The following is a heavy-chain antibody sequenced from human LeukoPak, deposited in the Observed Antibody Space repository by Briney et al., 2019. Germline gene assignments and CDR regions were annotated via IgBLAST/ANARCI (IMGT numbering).Heavy chain of an antibody. CDR1: GFTFSSYG. CDR2: IRYDGSNK. Sequence: GGSLRLSCAASGFTFSSYGMHWVRQAPGKGPEWVAFIRYDGSNKYYADSVKGRFTISRDNSKNTLYLQMGSLRAEDMAVYYCARDRGRAYSSPFDYWGQGTLVTVSS. D-gene: IGHD6-13*01. J-gene: IGHJ4*02. CDR3: ARDRGRAYSSPFDY. V-gene: IGHV3-30*02.